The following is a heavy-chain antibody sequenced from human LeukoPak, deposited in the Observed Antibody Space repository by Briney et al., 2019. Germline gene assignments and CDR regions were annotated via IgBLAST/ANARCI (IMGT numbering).Heavy chain of an antibody. CDR1: GGTFSSYA. J-gene: IGHJ4*02. V-gene: IGHV1-69*01. CDR2: IIPIFGTA. Sequence: SVKVSCKASGGTFSSYAISWVRQAPGQGLEWMGGIIPIFGTANYAQKFQGRVTITADESTSTAYMELSSLRSEDTAVYYCARSISIVVVPAVPSYYFDYWGQGTLVTVSS. D-gene: IGHD2-2*01. CDR3: ARSISIVVVPAVPSYYFDY.